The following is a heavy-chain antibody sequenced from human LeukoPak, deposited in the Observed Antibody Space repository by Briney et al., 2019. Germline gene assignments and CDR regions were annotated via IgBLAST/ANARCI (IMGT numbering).Heavy chain of an antibody. Sequence: PGGSLRLSCAASGFTFSSYDMHWVRQATGKGLEWVSSIGTAGDTYYSGSVKGRFTISRDRGKNSLYLQMNSLRVGDTAVYYCARGDYGGTSLSFDYWGQGALVTVSS. V-gene: IGHV3-13*01. D-gene: IGHD4-23*01. J-gene: IGHJ4*02. CDR2: IGTAGDT. CDR3: ARGDYGGTSLSFDY. CDR1: GFTFSSYD.